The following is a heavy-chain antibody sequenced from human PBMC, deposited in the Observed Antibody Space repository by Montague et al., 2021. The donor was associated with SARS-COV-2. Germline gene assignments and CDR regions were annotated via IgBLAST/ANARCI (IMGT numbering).Heavy chain of an antibody. CDR2: IDWDDDK. Sequence: PALVKPTQTLTPTCTFSGFSLSTSGMCVSWIRQPPGKALEWLARIDWDDDKYYSTSLKTRLTISKDTSKNQVVLTMTNMDPVDTATYYCARTYYDILTGRDYGMDVWGQGTTVTVPS. CDR1: GFSLSTSGMC. CDR3: ARTYYDILTGRDYGMDV. J-gene: IGHJ6*02. V-gene: IGHV2-70*11. D-gene: IGHD3-9*01.